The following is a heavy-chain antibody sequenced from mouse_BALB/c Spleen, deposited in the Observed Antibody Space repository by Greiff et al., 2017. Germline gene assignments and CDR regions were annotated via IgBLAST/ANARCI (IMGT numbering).Heavy chain of an antibody. CDR3: TREAAYYRYDPYLDY. Sequence: EVQLVESGGGLVKPGGSLKLSCAASGFTFSSYTMSWVRQTPEKRLEWVATISSGGSYTYYPDSVKGRFTISRDNAKNTLYLQMSSLKSEDTAMYYWTREAAYYRYDPYLDYWGQGTTLTVSS. CDR1: GFTFSSYT. J-gene: IGHJ2*01. D-gene: IGHD2-14*01. CDR2: ISSGGSYT. V-gene: IGHV5-6-4*01.